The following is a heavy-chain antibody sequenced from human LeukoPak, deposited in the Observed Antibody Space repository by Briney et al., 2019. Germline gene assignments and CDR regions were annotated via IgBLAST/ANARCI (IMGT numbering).Heavy chain of an antibody. Sequence: PSETLSLTCTVSGGSISSSSYYWGWIRQPPGKGLEWIGSIYYSGSTYYNPSLKSRVTISVDTSKNQFSLKLSSVTAADTAVYYCARYSGYDDEGEYFDYWGQGTLVTVSS. V-gene: IGHV4-39*07. D-gene: IGHD5-12*01. CDR1: GGSISSSSYY. CDR2: IYYSGST. J-gene: IGHJ4*02. CDR3: ARYSGYDDEGEYFDY.